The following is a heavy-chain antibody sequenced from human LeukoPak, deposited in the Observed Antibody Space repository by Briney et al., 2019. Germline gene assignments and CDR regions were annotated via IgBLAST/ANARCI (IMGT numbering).Heavy chain of an antibody. CDR1: GGSITGSSYY. J-gene: IGHJ4*02. Sequence: SETLSLTCTVSGGSITGSSYYWGWIRQSPGKGLAWIGSIYYTGRTYYNPSLKSRVTLSVDTSRNEFSLKLSSVTAADTAIYYCARRTVDQVMVSSFDYWGQGTLVTVSS. CDR2: IYYTGRT. D-gene: IGHD5-18*01. CDR3: ARRTVDQVMVSSFDY. V-gene: IGHV4-39*07.